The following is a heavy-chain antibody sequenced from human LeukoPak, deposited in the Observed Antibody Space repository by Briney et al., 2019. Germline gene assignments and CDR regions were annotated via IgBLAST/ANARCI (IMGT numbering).Heavy chain of an antibody. CDR1: GFTFSSYA. CDR3: AKDLGRYRNNYFDY. V-gene: IGHV3-23*01. J-gene: IGHJ4*02. Sequence: PGGSLRLSCAASGFTFSSYAMSWVRQAPGKGLEWVSAISGSGGSTYYADSVKGRFTISRDNSKNTLYLQMNSPRAEDTAVYYCAKDLGRYRNNYFDYWGQGTLVTVSS. CDR2: ISGSGGST. D-gene: IGHD1-26*01.